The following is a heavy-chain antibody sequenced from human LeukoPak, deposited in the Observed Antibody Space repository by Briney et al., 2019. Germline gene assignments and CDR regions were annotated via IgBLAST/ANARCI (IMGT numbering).Heavy chain of an antibody. V-gene: IGHV3-23*01. D-gene: IGHD2-15*01. CDR2: ISSSGGST. CDR3: AKGKVADY. Sequence: GGSLRLSCAASGVTFTTYAMSWVRQAPGRGLEWVSTISSSGGSTYYADSVKGRFTFSRDNSKNTLYLQMNNLRAEDTAVYYCAKGKVADYWGQGTLVTVSS. CDR1: GVTFTTYA. J-gene: IGHJ4*02.